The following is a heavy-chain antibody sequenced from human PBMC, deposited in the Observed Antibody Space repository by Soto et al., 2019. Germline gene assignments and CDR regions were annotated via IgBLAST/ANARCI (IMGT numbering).Heavy chain of an antibody. CDR1: GASLSRYY. D-gene: IGHD1-26*01. Sequence: QVVLRESGPGVVKPSDTLSLTCNVSGASLSRYYWSWIRQPPGKGLEWIGRIYATGDTDYNPSLKSRISMSVDMSKKQFSLTLRSVTAADTAIYYCVRDGTKNLRDRFEPWGRGILVTVSS. CDR2: IYATGDT. V-gene: IGHV4-4*07. CDR3: VRDGTKNLRDRFEP. J-gene: IGHJ5*02.